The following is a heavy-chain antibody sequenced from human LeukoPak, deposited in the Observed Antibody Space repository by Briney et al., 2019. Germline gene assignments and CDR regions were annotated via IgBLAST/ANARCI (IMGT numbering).Heavy chain of an antibody. D-gene: IGHD5-12*01. V-gene: IGHV3-11*01. CDR3: ASFQWLRYFDF. CDR1: GFTFSDYY. Sequence: GGSLRLSCAASGFTFSDYYMSWIRQAPGKGLEWVSYISSSGNIVYYTDSVKGRFTISRDNAKNSSFLQMNSLRAEDTAVYFCASFQWLRYFDFWGQGTLVTVSS. CDR2: ISSSGNIV. J-gene: IGHJ4*02.